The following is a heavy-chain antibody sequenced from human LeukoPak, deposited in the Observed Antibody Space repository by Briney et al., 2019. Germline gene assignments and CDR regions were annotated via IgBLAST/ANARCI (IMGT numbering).Heavy chain of an antibody. CDR3: ARAARDFWSGYYTYYYYYMDV. V-gene: IGHV4-4*09. J-gene: IGHJ6*03. D-gene: IGHD3-3*01. Sequence: SETLSLTCSVSGGSISCYHWIWTPDPPGKGLVGIGYIYSSGSTNYNPSLKSRVTISVDTSKNQFSLKLSSVTAADTAVYYCARAARDFWSGYYTYYYYYMDVWGKGTTVTVSS. CDR2: IYSSGST. CDR1: GGSISCYH.